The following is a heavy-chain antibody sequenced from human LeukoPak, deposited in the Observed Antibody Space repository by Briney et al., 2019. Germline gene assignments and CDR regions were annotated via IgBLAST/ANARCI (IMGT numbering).Heavy chain of an antibody. CDR1: GGSISSSSYY. J-gene: IGHJ3*02. CDR3: ARDIVVVTAHAFDI. V-gene: IGHV4-39*07. CDR2: IYYSGST. Sequence: PSETLSLTCTVSGGSISSSSYYWGWIRPPPGKGLEWIGSIYYSGSTYYNPSLKSRVTISVDTSKNQFSLKLSSVTAADTAVYYCARDIVVVTAHAFDIWGQGTMVTVSS. D-gene: IGHD2-21*02.